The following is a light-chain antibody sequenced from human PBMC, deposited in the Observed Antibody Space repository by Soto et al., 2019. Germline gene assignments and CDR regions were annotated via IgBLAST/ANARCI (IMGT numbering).Light chain of an antibody. CDR1: QSVSRN. CDR2: GAF. Sequence: EIVMTQSPATLSVSPGERATLSCRASQSVSRNLAWYQQKPGQAPRLLIYGAFKRATGIPDRFSGSGSGTDFTLTISRMEPEDFAVYCCQQYGSSPRTFGQGTKVDI. V-gene: IGKV3-20*01. J-gene: IGKJ1*01. CDR3: QQYGSSPRT.